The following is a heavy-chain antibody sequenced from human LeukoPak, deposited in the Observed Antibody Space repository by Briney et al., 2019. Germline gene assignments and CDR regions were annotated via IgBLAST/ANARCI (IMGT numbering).Heavy chain of an antibody. V-gene: IGHV4-4*07. CDR1: GGSISSYY. D-gene: IGHD6-13*01. CDR3: ARDGAAAGIIPNWFDP. Sequence: SETLSLTCTVSGGSISSYYWSWIRQPAGKGLEWIGRIYTSGSTNYNPSLKSRVTMSVDTSKNQFSLKLSSVTAADTAVYYCARDGAAAGIIPNWFDPWGQGTLATVSS. J-gene: IGHJ5*02. CDR2: IYTSGST.